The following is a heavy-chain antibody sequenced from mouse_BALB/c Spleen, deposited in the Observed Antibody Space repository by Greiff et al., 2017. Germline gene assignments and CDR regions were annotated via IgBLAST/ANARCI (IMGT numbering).Heavy chain of an antibody. Sequence: EVQLVESGPELVKPGASVKISCKASGYSFTGYFMNWVKQSHGKSLEWIGRINPYNGDTFYNQKFKGKATLTVDKSSSTAHMELLSLTSEDSAVYYCGRRVTTATDAMDYWGQGTSVTVSS. J-gene: IGHJ4*01. CDR3: GRRVTTATDAMDY. D-gene: IGHD1-2*01. CDR2: INPYNGDT. CDR1: GYSFTGYF. V-gene: IGHV1-37*01.